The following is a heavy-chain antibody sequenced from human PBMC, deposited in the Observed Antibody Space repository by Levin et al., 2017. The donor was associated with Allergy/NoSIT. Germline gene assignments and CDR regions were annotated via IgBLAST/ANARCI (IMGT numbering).Heavy chain of an antibody. D-gene: IGHD6-19*01. CDR1: GFTFSNAW. Sequence: PGGSLRLSCAASGFTFSNAWMSWVRQAPGKGLEWVGRIKSKTDGGTTDYAAPVKGRFTISRDDSKNTLYLQMNSLKTEDTAVYYCTSYSSGWFQYNWFDPWGQGTLVTVSS. CDR3: TSYSSGWFQYNWFDP. V-gene: IGHV3-15*01. CDR2: IKSKTDGGTT. J-gene: IGHJ5*02.